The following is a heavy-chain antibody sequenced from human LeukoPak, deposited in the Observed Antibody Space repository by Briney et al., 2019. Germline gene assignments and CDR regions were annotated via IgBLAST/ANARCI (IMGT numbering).Heavy chain of an antibody. CDR1: GGSCSGYY. CDR2: INDSGST. D-gene: IGHD2-2*01. J-gene: IGHJ4*02. V-gene: IGHV4-34*01. CDR3: ARGGTSRYQPQKV. Sequence: SETLSLTCAVYGGSCSGYYWRWIAQPPGKGLVWIGEINDSGSTNYNPSRKSRVTISVDTSTTQFSLKTSSVTAADTAVYYCARGGTSRYQPQKVWGPGTLVTVS.